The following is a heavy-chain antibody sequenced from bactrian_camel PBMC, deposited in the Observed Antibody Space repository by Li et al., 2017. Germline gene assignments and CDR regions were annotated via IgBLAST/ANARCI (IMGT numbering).Heavy chain of an antibody. CDR3: AADPWAYECSSQFWTRGNGFEF. J-gene: IGHJ4*01. V-gene: IGHV3S67*01. CDR2: IDNEGSK. CDR1: TSTSSYS. D-gene: IGHD2*01. Sequence: VQLVESGGGSVQAGGSLTLSCAASTSTSSYSMGWFHQPPGKDREGVAIIDNEGSKIYADSAKGRFTISRDNEKNTLYLEMDSLKVEDGGTYYCAADPWAYECSSQFWTRGNGFEFWGHGTQVTVS.